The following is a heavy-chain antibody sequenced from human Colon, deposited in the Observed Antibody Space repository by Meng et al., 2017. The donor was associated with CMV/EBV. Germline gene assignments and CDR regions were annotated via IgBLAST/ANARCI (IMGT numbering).Heavy chain of an antibody. CDR2: VSHDGKNK. V-gene: IGHV3-30*04. J-gene: IGHJ5*02. D-gene: IGHD4-11*01. CDR1: GFSFNAFP. Sequence: GESLKISCAASGFSFNAFPIHWVRQAPGKGLEWVAIVSHDGKNKNYAESVKGRFTISRDNSQNTVNLHMNSLRGDDTAPYYCVRGSNSSFDPWGQGTLVTVSS. CDR3: VRGSNSSFDP.